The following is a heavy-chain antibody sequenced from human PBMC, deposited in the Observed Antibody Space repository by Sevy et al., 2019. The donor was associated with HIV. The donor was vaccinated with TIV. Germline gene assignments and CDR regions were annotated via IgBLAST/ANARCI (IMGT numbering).Heavy chain of an antibody. Sequence: SETLSLTCTVSGGSISSGSYYWSWIRQPAGKGLEWIGRIYTSGSTNYNPSLKSRVTMSVDTSKNQFSLKLSPVTAADTAVYYCARTERIGSIYYGMDVWGQGTTVTVSS. D-gene: IGHD1-26*01. V-gene: IGHV4-61*02. CDR1: GGSISSGSYY. CDR3: ARTERIGSIYYGMDV. J-gene: IGHJ6*02. CDR2: IYTSGST.